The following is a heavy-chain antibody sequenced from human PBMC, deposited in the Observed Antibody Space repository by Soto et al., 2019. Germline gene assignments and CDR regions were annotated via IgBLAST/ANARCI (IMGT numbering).Heavy chain of an antibody. CDR2: IIPIFGTA. CDR3: ARLINIVLRYFDWFQPPRDYYGMDV. Sequence: SVKVSCKASGGTFSSYAISWVRQAPGQGLEWMGGIIPIFGTANYAQKFQGRVTITADESTSTAYMELSSLRSEDTAVYYCARLINIVLRYFDWFQPPRDYYGMDVWGQGTTVTVSS. CDR1: GGTFSSYA. D-gene: IGHD3-9*01. V-gene: IGHV1-69*13. J-gene: IGHJ6*02.